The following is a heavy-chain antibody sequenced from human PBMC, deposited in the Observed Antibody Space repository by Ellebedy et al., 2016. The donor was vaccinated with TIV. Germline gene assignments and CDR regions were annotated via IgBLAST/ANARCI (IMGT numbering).Heavy chain of an antibody. Sequence: SETLSLXXTVSGGSVSIGSYFWSWVRQPPGKSLEWIAYIYSSGSTKYNPSLNSRVTMSVDTSKNQFSLKLSSVTAADTAVYYCTKCNVLTACFWGRGTLVTVSS. J-gene: IGHJ4*02. D-gene: IGHD3-9*01. CDR2: IYSSGST. CDR3: TKCNVLTACF. CDR1: GGSVSIGSYF. V-gene: IGHV4-61*01.